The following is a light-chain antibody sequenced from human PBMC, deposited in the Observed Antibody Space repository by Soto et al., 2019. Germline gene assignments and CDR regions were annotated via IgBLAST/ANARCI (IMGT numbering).Light chain of an antibody. CDR3: QQLGA. CDR1: QSVSSSY. V-gene: IGKV3-20*01. CDR2: GAA. J-gene: IGKJ1*01. Sequence: ESVLTQSPGTLSLSPGERATLACRGSQSVSSSYLAWYQQKPGQAPRLIIYGAANRATGIPDRFSGSGSGTDITLKISRLEPEDFAVYYCQQLGAFGQGTKVEIK.